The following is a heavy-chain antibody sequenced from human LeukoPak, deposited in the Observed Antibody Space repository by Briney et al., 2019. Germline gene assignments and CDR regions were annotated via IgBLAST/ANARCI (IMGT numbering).Heavy chain of an antibody. CDR3: ARDWRYYDSSGYPDY. CDR1: GFIFSNSA. Sequence: GGSLRLSCAASGFIFSNSAMNWVRQAPGKGLEWVSSINNDGSYIYYAGSVKGRFTISRDNAKNSLYLRLNSLRVDDTAVYYCARDWRYYDSSGYPDYWGQGTLVTVSS. CDR2: INNDGSYI. D-gene: IGHD3-22*01. J-gene: IGHJ4*02. V-gene: IGHV3-21*04.